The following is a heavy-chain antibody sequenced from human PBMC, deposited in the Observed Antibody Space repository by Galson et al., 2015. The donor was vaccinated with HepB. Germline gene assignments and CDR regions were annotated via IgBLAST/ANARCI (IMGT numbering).Heavy chain of an antibody. CDR2: ISNDGSKK. Sequence: SLRLSCAASGFTFSDYGMHWVRQAPGKGLEWVAVISNDGSKKYYADSVKGRFTIPRDNSKNTLYLQMNSLRGEDTGVFYCAKSPRAIPRYYSYYYGIDVWGQGTTVTVSS. CDR3: AKSPRAIPRYYSYYYGIDV. V-gene: IGHV3-30*18. D-gene: IGHD2-2*02. J-gene: IGHJ6*02. CDR1: GFTFSDYG.